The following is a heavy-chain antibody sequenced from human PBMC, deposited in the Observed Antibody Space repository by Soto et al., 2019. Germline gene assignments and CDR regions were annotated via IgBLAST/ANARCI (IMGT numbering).Heavy chain of an antibody. CDR2: IYYSGST. CDR3: ARLESRFIAARGGWFDP. D-gene: IGHD6-6*01. J-gene: IGHJ5*02. Sequence: SLTCTVSGGSISSSSYYWGWIRQPPGKGLEWIGSIYYSGSTYYNPSLKSRVTISVDTSKNQFSLKLSSVTAADTAVYYCARLESRFIAARGGWFDPWGQGTLVTVSS. CDR1: GGSISSSSYY. V-gene: IGHV4-39*01.